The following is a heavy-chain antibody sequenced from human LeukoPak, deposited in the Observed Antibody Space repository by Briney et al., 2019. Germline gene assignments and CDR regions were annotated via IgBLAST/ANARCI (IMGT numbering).Heavy chain of an antibody. CDR2: IYYRGST. J-gene: IGHJ4*02. CDR3: ARVLATYYYGSGSLDY. V-gene: IGHV4-34*01. Sequence: PSETLSLTCAVYGGSFSGYYWSWIRQPPGKGLEWIGSIYYRGSTYYNPSLKSRVTISVDTSKNQFSLKLSSVTAADTAVYYCARVLATYYYGSGSLDYWGQGTLVTVSS. D-gene: IGHD3-10*01. CDR1: GGSFSGYY.